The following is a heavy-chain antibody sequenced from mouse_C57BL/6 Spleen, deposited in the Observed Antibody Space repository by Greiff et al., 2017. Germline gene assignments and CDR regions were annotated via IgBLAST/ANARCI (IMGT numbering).Heavy chain of an antibody. J-gene: IGHJ4*01. CDR3: ARMVTALYYYAMDY. Sequence: LEESGPELVKPGASVKISCKASGYAFSSSWMNWVKQRPGKGLEWIGRIYPGDGDTNYNGKFKGKATLTADKSSSTAYMQLSSLTSEDSAVYFCARMVTALYYYAMDYWGQGTSVTVSS. V-gene: IGHV1-82*01. CDR2: IYPGDGDT. CDR1: GYAFSSSW. D-gene: IGHD2-3*01.